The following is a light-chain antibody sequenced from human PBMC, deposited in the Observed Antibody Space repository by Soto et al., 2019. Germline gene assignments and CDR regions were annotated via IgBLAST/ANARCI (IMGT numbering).Light chain of an antibody. Sequence: EIVMTQSPATLSVSPWERATLSCSASQSVSSNLAWYQQKPGQAPRLLIYGASTRATGIPARISGSGSGTEFTLTISSLQSEDFAVYYCQQYYNWPPLTFGGGTKVDIK. CDR3: QQYYNWPPLT. CDR2: GAS. J-gene: IGKJ4*01. CDR1: QSVSSN. V-gene: IGKV3-15*01.